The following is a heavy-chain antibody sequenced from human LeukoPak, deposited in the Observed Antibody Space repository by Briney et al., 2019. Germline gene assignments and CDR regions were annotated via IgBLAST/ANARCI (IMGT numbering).Heavy chain of an antibody. D-gene: IGHD2-21*02. Sequence: SETLSLTCAVSNYAMSSSNWWGWIRQPPGKELEWIGYIYYSGNTDYNPSLKSRVIMSIHTSKNQFSLKLTSVSALDTAVYYCARELVTALMRNYMDVWGKGTTVTISS. V-gene: IGHV4-28*03. J-gene: IGHJ6*03. CDR1: NYAMSSSNW. CDR2: IYYSGNT. CDR3: ARELVTALMRNYMDV.